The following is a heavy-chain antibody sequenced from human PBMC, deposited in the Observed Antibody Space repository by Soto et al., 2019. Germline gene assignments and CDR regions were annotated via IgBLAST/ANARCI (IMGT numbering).Heavy chain of an antibody. D-gene: IGHD4-4*01. Sequence: PGESLKISCKGSGYSFTSYWISWVRQMPGKGLEWMGRIDPSDSYTNYSPSFQGHVTISADKSISTAYLQWSSLKASDTAMYYCARLLRVTTHYYYYGMDVWGQGTTVTVSS. V-gene: IGHV5-10-1*01. CDR3: ARLLRVTTHYYYYGMDV. CDR1: GYSFTSYW. J-gene: IGHJ6*02. CDR2: IDPSDSYT.